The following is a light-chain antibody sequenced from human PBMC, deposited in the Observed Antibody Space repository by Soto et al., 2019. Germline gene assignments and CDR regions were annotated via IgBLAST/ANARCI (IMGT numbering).Light chain of an antibody. V-gene: IGLV2-14*01. CDR1: SSDVGFYNY. J-gene: IGLJ3*02. CDR2: DVA. CDR3: SSYTTRITWV. Sequence: QSVLTHPASVSGSPGQSITISCTGTSSDVGFYNYVSWYQQHPGKAPKLMLYDVANRPSGVSNRFSGSKSGNTASLTISGLQAEDEADYYCSSYTTRITWVFGGGTKLTVL.